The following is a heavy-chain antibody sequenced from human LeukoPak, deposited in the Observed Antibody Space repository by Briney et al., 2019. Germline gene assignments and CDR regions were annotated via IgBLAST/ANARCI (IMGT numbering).Heavy chain of an antibody. Sequence: ASETLSLTCTVSGGSVSSGSYYWSWIRQPPGKGLEWIGYIYYSGSTYYNPSLKSRVTISVDTSKNQFSLKLSSVTAADTAVYYCARDWGTITIFERYGMDVWGQGTTVTVSS. CDR3: ARDWGTITIFERYGMDV. D-gene: IGHD3-3*01. V-gene: IGHV4-30-4*08. CDR2: IYYSGST. J-gene: IGHJ6*02. CDR1: GGSVSSGSYY.